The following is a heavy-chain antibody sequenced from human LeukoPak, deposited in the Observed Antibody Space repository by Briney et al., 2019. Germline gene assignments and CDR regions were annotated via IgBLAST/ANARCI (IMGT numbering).Heavy chain of an antibody. J-gene: IGHJ4*02. V-gene: IGHV3-53*01. CDR1: GFTVSSNY. CDR2: IYGGGTT. Sequence: GGSLRLSCAASGFTVSSNYMSWVRQAPGKGLEWVSVIYGGGTTYYADSVEGRFTISRDSSKNTLCLQMNSLRAEDTAVYYCARDPLRRQLVDWGQGTLVTVSS. CDR3: ARDPLRRQLVD. D-gene: IGHD6-13*01.